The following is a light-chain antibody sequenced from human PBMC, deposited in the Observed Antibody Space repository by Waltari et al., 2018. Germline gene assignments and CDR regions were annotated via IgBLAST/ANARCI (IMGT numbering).Light chain of an antibody. J-gene: IGLJ2*01. CDR3: SSCSYAPTTTVI. V-gene: IGLV3-27*01. Sequence: SYELTQPSSVSVSPGQTARITCSGNVLAGKYARWFQQKPGQTPLLIIYKDTERPSGIPERFSGSSSGSTVTLTISGAQVEDEGYYYCSSCSYAPTTTVIFGGGTKVTVL. CDR2: KDT. CDR1: VLAGKY.